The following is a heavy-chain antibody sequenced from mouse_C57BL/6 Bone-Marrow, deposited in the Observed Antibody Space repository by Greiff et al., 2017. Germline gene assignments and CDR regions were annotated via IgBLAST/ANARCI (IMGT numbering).Heavy chain of an antibody. CDR1: GFTFSDYG. CDR2: ISSGSSTI. Sequence: EVNLVESGGGLVKPGGSLKLSCAASGFTFSDYGMHWVRQAPEKGLEWVAYISSGSSTIYYADTVKGRFTISRDNAKNTLFLQMTSLRSEDTAMYYCARQDYPYAMDYWGQGTSVTVSS. D-gene: IGHD5-5*01. J-gene: IGHJ4*01. V-gene: IGHV5-17*01. CDR3: ARQDYPYAMDY.